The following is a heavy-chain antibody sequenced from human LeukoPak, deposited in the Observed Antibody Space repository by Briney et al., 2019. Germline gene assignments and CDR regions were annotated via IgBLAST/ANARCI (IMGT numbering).Heavy chain of an antibody. V-gene: IGHV1-2*02. D-gene: IGHD2-2*01. CDR2: INPNSGGT. CDR1: GYTFTDYY. J-gene: IGHJ4*02. CDR3: ARDGEVRQGHCSTTSCPVDY. Sequence: ASVKVSCKASGYTFTDYYIHWVRQAPGQGLEWMGWINPNSGGTNYAQNFQGRVTMTRDTSMSTAYMELSGLRFDDTAVYYCARDGEVRQGHCSTTSCPVDYWGQGTLVTVSS.